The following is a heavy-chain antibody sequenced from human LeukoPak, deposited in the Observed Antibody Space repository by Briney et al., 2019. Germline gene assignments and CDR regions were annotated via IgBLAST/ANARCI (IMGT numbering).Heavy chain of an antibody. CDR3: AREFSGTSIAARVFDS. CDR1: GGSITSYY. CDR2: IHTSGST. Sequence: PSETLSLTCIVSGGSITSYYWSYVRQPAGEGLEWIGRIHTSGSTNYNPSLKSRVTMSVDTSKNQFSLKLSSVTAADTAIYYCAREFSGTSIAARVFDSWGQGTLVTVSS. D-gene: IGHD6-6*01. J-gene: IGHJ4*02. V-gene: IGHV4-4*07.